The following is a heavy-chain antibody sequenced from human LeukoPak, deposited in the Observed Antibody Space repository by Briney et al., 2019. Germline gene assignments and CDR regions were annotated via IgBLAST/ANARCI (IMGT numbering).Heavy chain of an antibody. CDR2: ISSGGST. V-gene: IGHV3-23*01. CDR1: GSTFNNYA. CDR3: AKERRAYDPWYFDL. J-gene: IGHJ2*01. D-gene: IGHD5-12*01. Sequence: GGSLRLSCVASGSTFNNYAMSWVRPAPGRGLEWVSVISSGGSTSYADSAKGRFTISRDNSQDTLSLQMNSLRVEDTAVYYCAKERRAYDPWYFDLWGRGTLVTVSS.